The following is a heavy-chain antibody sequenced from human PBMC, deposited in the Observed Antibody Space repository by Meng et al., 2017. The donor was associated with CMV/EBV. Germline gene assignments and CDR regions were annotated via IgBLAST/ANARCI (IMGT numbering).Heavy chain of an antibody. CDR2: IPYDGSNK. CDR3: ARDGCSSTSCFYFDY. CDR1: GFTFSSYA. J-gene: IGHJ4*02. D-gene: IGHD2-2*01. V-gene: IGHV3-30-3*01. Sequence: GGSLRLSCAASGFTFSSYAMHWVRQAPGKGLEWVAVIPYDGSNKYYADSVKGRFTISRDNSKNTLYLQMNSLRAEDTAVYYCARDGCSSTSCFYFDYWGQGTLVTVSS.